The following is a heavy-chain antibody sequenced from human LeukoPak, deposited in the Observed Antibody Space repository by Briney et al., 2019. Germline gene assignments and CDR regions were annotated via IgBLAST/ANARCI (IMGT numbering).Heavy chain of an antibody. J-gene: IGHJ5*02. CDR1: GFTFDDYT. CDR2: ISWDGGST. D-gene: IGHD2-2*01. Sequence: PGGSLRLSCAASGFTFDDYTMHWVRHAPGKGLEWVSLISWDGGSTYYADSVKGRFTISRDNSKNTLYLQMNSLRAEDTAVYYCAKDVSEGPLPAAFGYWFDPWGQGTLVTVSS. V-gene: IGHV3-43*01. CDR3: AKDVSEGPLPAAFGYWFDP.